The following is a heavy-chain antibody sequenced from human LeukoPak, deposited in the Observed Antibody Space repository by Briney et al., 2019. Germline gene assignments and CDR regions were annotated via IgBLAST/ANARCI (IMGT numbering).Heavy chain of an antibody. D-gene: IGHD6-13*01. Sequence: SETLSLTCTVSGGSISSYYWSWIRQPPGKGLEWIGYIYYSGSTNYNPSLKSRVTISVDTSKNQFSLKLSSVTAADTAVYYCASGGSSSWYAFDIWGQGTMVTVSS. J-gene: IGHJ3*02. CDR2: IYYSGST. CDR1: GGSISSYY. V-gene: IGHV4-59*08. CDR3: ASGGSSSWYAFDI.